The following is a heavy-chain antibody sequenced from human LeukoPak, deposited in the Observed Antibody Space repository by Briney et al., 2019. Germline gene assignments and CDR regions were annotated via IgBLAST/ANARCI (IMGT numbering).Heavy chain of an antibody. CDR3: ARVRAYDYVWGSYRYYFDY. D-gene: IGHD3-16*02. J-gene: IGHJ4*02. CDR1: GGSISSGDYY. CDR2: IYYSGST. V-gene: IGHV4-30-4*01. Sequence: PSETLSLTCTVSGGSISSGDYYWSWIRQPPGKGLEWIGCIYYSGSTYYNPSLKSRVTISVDTSKNQFSLKLSSVTAADTAVYYCARVRAYDYVWGSYRYYFDYWGQGTLVTVSS.